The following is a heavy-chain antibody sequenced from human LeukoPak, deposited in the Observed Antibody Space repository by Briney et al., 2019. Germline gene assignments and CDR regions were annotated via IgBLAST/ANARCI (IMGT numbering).Heavy chain of an antibody. CDR1: GFTFSSYW. CDR2: INSDGSST. V-gene: IGHV3-74*01. D-gene: IGHD3-22*01. Sequence: TGGSLRLSCAASGFTFSSYWMHWVRHAPGKGLVWVSRINSDGSSTSYADSVKGRFTISRDNAKNTLYLQMNSLRAEDTAVYYCAREKKTYYYDSSGYRLGYFDYWGQGTLVTVSS. CDR3: AREKKTYYYDSSGYRLGYFDY. J-gene: IGHJ4*02.